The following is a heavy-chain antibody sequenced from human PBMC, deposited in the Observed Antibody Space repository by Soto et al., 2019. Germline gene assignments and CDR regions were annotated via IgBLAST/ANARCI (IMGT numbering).Heavy chain of an antibody. Sequence: SETLSLTCTVSGGSISSGGYYWSWIRQHPGKGLEWIGYIYYSGSTYYNPSLKSRVTISVDTSKNQFSLKLSSVTAADTAVYYCARDRGYCSGGSCSYYFDYWGQGTLVTVSS. D-gene: IGHD2-15*01. J-gene: IGHJ4*02. CDR2: IYYSGST. CDR1: GGSISSGGYY. V-gene: IGHV4-31*03. CDR3: ARDRGYCSGGSCSYYFDY.